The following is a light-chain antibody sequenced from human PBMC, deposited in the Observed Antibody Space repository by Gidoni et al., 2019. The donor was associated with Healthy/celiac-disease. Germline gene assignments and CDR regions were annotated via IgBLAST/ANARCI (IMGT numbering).Light chain of an antibody. CDR3: QQRSNWPWT. J-gene: IGKJ1*01. Sequence: DIVLTQSPATLSLSPGERATLSCRANQSVSSYLAWYQQKPGQAPRLLIYDASNRATGIPARFSGSGSGTDFTLTISSLEPEDFAVYYCQQRSNWPWTFGQXTKVEIK. CDR1: QSVSSY. CDR2: DAS. V-gene: IGKV3-11*01.